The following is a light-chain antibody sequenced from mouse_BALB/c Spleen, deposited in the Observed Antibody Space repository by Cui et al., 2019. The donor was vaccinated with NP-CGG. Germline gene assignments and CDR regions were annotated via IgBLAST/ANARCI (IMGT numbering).Light chain of an antibody. Sequence: HAVVPQEPALTTSPGETVTLSCRSSTGTVTTSNYANWVQEKPDHLFTGLIGGTNNRAPGVPARFSGSLIGDKAALTITGAQTDDEAIYFCALWYSNHWVFGGGTKLTVL. CDR1: TGTVTTSNY. CDR3: ALWYSNHWV. V-gene: IGLV1*01. J-gene: IGLJ1*01. CDR2: GTN.